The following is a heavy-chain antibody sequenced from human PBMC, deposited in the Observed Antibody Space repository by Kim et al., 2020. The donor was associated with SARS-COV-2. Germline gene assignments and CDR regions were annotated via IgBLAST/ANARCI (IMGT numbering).Heavy chain of an antibody. CDR3: ARRLAGRPLGFDY. D-gene: IGHD6-6*01. Sequence: SETLSLTCAVSGGSISSSNWWSWVRQSPGKGLEWIGEIYHSGSTNYNPSLKSRVTMSVDKSKSQLSLKLSSVTAADTAIYYCARRLAGRPLGFDYWGQGNLVTVS. CDR1: GGSISSSNW. V-gene: IGHV4-4*02. CDR2: IYHSGST. J-gene: IGHJ4*02.